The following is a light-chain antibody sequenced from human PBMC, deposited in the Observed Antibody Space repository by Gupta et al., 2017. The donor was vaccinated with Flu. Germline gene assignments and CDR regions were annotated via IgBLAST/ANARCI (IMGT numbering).Light chain of an antibody. CDR2: QAS. CDR1: QSINAW. J-gene: IGKJ2*03. Sequence: STLPASVGDRVTITCRASQSINAWLAWYQQKPGKAPKLLIYQASILESGVPSRFSGSGSGTEFTLTISCLQPDDFATYYCQQYSSYSGYSFGLGTKVEIK. CDR3: QQYSSYSGYS. V-gene: IGKV1-5*03.